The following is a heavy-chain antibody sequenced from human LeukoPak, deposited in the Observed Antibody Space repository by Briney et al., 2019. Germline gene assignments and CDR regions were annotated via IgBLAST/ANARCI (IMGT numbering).Heavy chain of an antibody. CDR3: ARDRNTMVRGRDYYYYMDV. V-gene: IGHV1-3*01. D-gene: IGHD3-10*01. CDR1: GYTFTSYA. Sequence: ASVKVSCKASGYTFTSYAMHWVRQAPGQRLEWMGWINAGNGNTKYSQKFQGRVTITRDTSASTAYMELSSLRSEDTAVYYCARDRNTMVRGRDYYYYMDVWGKGTTVTVSS. CDR2: INAGNGNT. J-gene: IGHJ6*03.